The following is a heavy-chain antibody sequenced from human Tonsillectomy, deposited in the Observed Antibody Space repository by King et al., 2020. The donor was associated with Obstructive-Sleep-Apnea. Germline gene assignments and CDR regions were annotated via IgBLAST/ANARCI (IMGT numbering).Heavy chain of an antibody. D-gene: IGHD4-17*01. CDR3: ASNYGDYYYYGMDV. CDR2: IYYSGST. J-gene: IGHJ6*02. Sequence: QLQESGPGLVKPSETLSLTCTVSGGSISSYYWSWIRQPPGKGLEWIGCIYYSGSTNYNPSLTSRVTISVETSKNQFSLKLSAVSAADTAVYYCASNYGDYYYYGMDVGGQGTTVTVSS. V-gene: IGHV4-59*08. CDR1: GGSISSYY.